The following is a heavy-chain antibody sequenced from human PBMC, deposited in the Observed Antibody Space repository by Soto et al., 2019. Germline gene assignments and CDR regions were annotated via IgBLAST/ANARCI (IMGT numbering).Heavy chain of an antibody. V-gene: IGHV1-69*13. J-gene: IGHJ4*02. CDR1: GGTFSSYA. CDR2: IIPIFGTA. CDR3: ARTRRGYSGYVYFAS. Sequence: SVKVSCKASGGTFSSYAISWVRQAPGQGLEWMGGIIPIFGTANYAQKFQGRVTITADESTSTAYMELSSLRSEDTAVYYCARTRRGYSGYVYFASGGQGPLVTVSS. D-gene: IGHD5-12*01.